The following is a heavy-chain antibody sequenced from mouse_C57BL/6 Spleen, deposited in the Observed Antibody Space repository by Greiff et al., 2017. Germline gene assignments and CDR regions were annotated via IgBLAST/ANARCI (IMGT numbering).Heavy chain of an antibody. CDR1: GYTFTSYW. Sequence: QVQLKQPGAELVKPGASVKLSCKASGYTFTSYWITWVKQRPGQGLEWIGDIYPGGGCTNYNEKFKSKDTLTVDTSSSTAYMQLSSLTSEDAAVDYCARGGLTTPMDYWGQGTSVTVSS. V-gene: IGHV1-55*01. CDR3: ARGGLTTPMDY. CDR2: IYPGGGCT. J-gene: IGHJ4*01. D-gene: IGHD2-12*01.